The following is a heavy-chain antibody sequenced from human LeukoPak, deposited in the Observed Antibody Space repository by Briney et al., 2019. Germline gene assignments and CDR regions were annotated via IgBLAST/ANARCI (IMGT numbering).Heavy chain of an antibody. Sequence: SETLSLTCTVSGGSISSSSYYWGWIRQPPGKGLEWIGSIYYSGSTYYNPSLKSRVTISVDTSKNQFSLKLSSVTAADTAVYYCARDKVDTGEYYYYYGMDVWGQGTTVTVSS. J-gene: IGHJ6*02. D-gene: IGHD5-18*01. CDR1: GGSISSSSYY. CDR2: IYYSGST. CDR3: ARDKVDTGEYYYYYGMDV. V-gene: IGHV4-39*07.